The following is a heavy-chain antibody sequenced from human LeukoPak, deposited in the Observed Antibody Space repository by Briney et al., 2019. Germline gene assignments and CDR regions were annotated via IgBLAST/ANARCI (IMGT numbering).Heavy chain of an antibody. CDR2: IIPIFGTA. D-gene: IGHD3-22*01. J-gene: IGHJ6*03. CDR1: GGTFSSYA. V-gene: IGHV1-69*06. CDR3: ARDQLKRYYYDSSGYSYMDV. Sequence: SVKVSCKASGGTFSSYAISWVRQAPGQGLEWMGGIIPIFGTANYAQKFQGRVTITADKSTSTAYMELSSLRSEDTAVYYCARDQLKRYYYDSSGYSYMDVWGKGTTVTVSS.